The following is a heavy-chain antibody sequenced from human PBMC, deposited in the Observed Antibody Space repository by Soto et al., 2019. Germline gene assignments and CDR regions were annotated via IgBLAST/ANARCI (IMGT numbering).Heavy chain of an antibody. V-gene: IGHV1-3*01. CDR3: ARDRHSVGPRANYAFDV. D-gene: IGHD5-18*01. J-gene: IGHJ3*01. CDR1: GFTCSDSL. CDR2: LNPDTGTP. Sequence: QVQLVPSGSEMKKPGASVNISCTASGFTCSDSLINWVRQAPGQGLEWMGWLNPDTGTPRYSETFQGRGTNSRHAAASIAYLELIDLENEDTALYFCARDRHSVGPRANYAFDVGCQGTMITVSS.